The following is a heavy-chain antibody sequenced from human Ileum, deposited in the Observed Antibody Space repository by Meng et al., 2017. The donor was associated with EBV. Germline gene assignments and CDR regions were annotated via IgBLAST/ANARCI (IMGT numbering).Heavy chain of an antibody. CDR3: ARGGWSLDY. CDR2: IYYSGST. V-gene: IGHV4-59*08. D-gene: IGHD2-15*01. Sequence: QESAHGPVKPSAPLSLTSLGSGGSISSYYWVWIRQHPGKGLEWIGYIYYSGSTNYNPSLKSRGTISVDTSKNQFSLNLSSVTAADTAVYYCARGGWSLDYWGQGTLVTVSS. CDR1: GGSISSYY. J-gene: IGHJ4*02.